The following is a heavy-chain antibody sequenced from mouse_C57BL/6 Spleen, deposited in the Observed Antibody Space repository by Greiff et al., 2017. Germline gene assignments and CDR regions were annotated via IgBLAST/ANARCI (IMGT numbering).Heavy chain of an antibody. V-gene: IGHV2-9*01. CDR1: GFSLTSYG. CDR3: ALHDDDDAYWFAY. Sequence: VQLQQSGPGLVAPSQSLSITCTVSGFSLTSYGVDWVRQPPGKGLEWLGVIWGGGSTNYNSALMSRLSISKDNSKSQVFLKMNSLQTDDTDMYXCALHDDDDAYWFAYWGQGTLVTVSA. CDR2: IWGGGST. J-gene: IGHJ3*01. D-gene: IGHD2-4*01.